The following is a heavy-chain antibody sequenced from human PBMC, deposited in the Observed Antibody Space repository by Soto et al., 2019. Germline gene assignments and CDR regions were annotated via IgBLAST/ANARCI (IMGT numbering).Heavy chain of an antibody. V-gene: IGHV4-31*03. J-gene: IGHJ4*02. CDR1: GGSISSGGYY. CDR2: IYHSGST. Sequence: SETLSLTCTVSGGSISSGGYYWSWIRQHPGKGLEWIGYIYHSGSTYYKPSLKSRVTISVDTSKNQFSLKLSSVTAADTAVYYCASGTYDSSGFAYWGQGTLVTVSS. D-gene: IGHD3-22*01. CDR3: ASGTYDSSGFAY.